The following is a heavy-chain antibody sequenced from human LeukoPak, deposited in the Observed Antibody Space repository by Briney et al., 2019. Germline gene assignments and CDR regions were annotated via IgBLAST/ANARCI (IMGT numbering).Heavy chain of an antibody. CDR3: ARGYSYGSAYFYY. J-gene: IGHJ4*02. Sequence: PGGSLRLSCAASGFTFSSYAMHWVRQAPGKGLEWVAVISYDGSNKYYADSVKGRFTISRDNSKNTLYLQMNSLRAEDTAVYYCARGYSYGSAYFYYWGQGTLVTVSS. V-gene: IGHV3-30-3*01. D-gene: IGHD5-18*01. CDR2: ISYDGSNK. CDR1: GFTFSSYA.